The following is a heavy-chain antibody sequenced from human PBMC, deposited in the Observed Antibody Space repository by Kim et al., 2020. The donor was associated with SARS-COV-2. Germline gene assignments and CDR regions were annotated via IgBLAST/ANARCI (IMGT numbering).Heavy chain of an antibody. CDR3: AVSMVRGVIGY. J-gene: IGHJ4*02. Sequence: GYAQKFQGRVTMTRNTSISTAYMELSSLRSEDTAVYYCAVSMVRGVIGYWGQGTLVTVSS. D-gene: IGHD3-10*01. V-gene: IGHV1-8*01.